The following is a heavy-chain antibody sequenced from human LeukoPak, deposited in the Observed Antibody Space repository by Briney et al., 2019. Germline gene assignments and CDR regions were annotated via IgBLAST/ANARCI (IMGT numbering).Heavy chain of an antibody. J-gene: IGHJ4*01. D-gene: IGHD6-13*01. CDR1: GFTFTDYW. CDR2: IRQDGSEK. V-gene: IGHV3-7*01. CDR3: ARDGTAAGLYFDL. Sequence: GGSLRLSCEVSGFTFTDYWMNWVRQAPGKGPECVASIRQDGSEKTYVDSVKGRFTISRDNTKNSLSLQLNGLRAEDTAVYYCARDGTAAGLYFDLWGQGTLVTVSS.